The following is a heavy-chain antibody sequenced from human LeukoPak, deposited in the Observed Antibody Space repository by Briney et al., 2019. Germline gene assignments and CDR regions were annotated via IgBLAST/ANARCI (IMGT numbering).Heavy chain of an antibody. CDR1: GFIVSSKY. J-gene: IGHJ6*02. CDR2: IYSGGAT. D-gene: IGHD6-13*01. Sequence: GGSLRLSCTVSGFIVSSKYMSWVRQAPGKGLEWVAVIYSGGATYYAGSVKGRFTISRDNSKNTLYLQMNSLGAEDRAVYYCAIAAFASSWYEGGLDVWGQGTTVTVSS. CDR3: AIAAFASSWYEGGLDV. V-gene: IGHV3-66*01.